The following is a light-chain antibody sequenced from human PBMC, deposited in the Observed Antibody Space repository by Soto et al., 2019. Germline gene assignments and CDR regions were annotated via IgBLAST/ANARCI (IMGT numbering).Light chain of an antibody. CDR1: QSVSSY. V-gene: IGKV3-11*01. CDR2: DAS. Sequence: EVVMTQSPATMSVSPVSRASLSCRASQSVSSYLAWYQQKPGQAPRLLIYDASNRATGIPARFSGSGSGTDFTLTISSLEPEDFAVYYCQQRSNWPRTFGPGTKVDIK. CDR3: QQRSNWPRT. J-gene: IGKJ3*01.